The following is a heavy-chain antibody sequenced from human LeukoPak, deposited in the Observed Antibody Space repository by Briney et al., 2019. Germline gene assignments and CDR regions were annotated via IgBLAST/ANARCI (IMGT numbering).Heavy chain of an antibody. V-gene: IGHV3-21*06. J-gene: IGHJ4*02. CDR2: ISPSSSYI. CDR3: AREGGYCSGGSCRFFDY. CDR1: GFTFSSSS. D-gene: IGHD2-15*01. Sequence: GGSLRLSCAASGFTFSSSSMNWVRQAPGKGLEFVSSISPSSSYIYYADSVKGRFTISRDDAKNSLFLQMNSLRAEDTAVYYCAREGGYCSGGSCRFFDYWGLGTLVTVSS.